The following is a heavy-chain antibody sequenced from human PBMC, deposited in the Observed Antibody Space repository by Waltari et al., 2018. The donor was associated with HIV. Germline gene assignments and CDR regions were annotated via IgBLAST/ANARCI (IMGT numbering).Heavy chain of an antibody. CDR2: LKSDGNSR. Sequence: VQLVEFGGGSITTGGTLRLSCTASGFRVSKHWMAGAPQRPGKGLDWVARLKSDGNSRNYADAVKGRFVISRDNARNTVYLQLNSLRVEDTAMYFCARASHYIEFSTFDGDYYFDVWGRGTRVAVSS. CDR1: GFRVSKHW. D-gene: IGHD2-15*01. V-gene: IGHV3-74*01. CDR3: ARASHYIEFSTFDGDYYFDV. J-gene: IGHJ4*02.